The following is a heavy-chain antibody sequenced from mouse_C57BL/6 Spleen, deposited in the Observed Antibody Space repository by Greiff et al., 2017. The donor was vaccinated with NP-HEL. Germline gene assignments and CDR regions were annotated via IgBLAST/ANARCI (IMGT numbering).Heavy chain of an antibody. CDR1: GFSLTSYG. J-gene: IGHJ1*03. CDR2: IWRGGST. Sequence: QVHVKQSGPGLVQPSQSLSITCTVSGFSLTSYGVHWVRQSPGKGLEWLGVIWRGGSTDYNAAFMSRLSITKDNSKSQVFFKMNSLKADDTAIYYCAKNSGYYGSSYDWYFDVWGTGTTVTVSS. V-gene: IGHV2-5*01. CDR3: AKNSGYYGSSYDWYFDV. D-gene: IGHD1-1*01.